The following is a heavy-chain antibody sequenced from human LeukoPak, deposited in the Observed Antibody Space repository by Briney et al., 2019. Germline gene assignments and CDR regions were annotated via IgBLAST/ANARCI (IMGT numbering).Heavy chain of an antibody. Sequence: GGSLRLSCAASGFTFSRNSMNWVRQAPGKGLEWVSYISSSSSTIYYADSVKGRFTISRDNAKNSLYLQMNSLRAEDTAVYYCAKRGVYSSGWYYYFDSWGQGTLVTVSS. CDR1: GFTFSRNS. D-gene: IGHD6-19*01. J-gene: IGHJ4*02. CDR3: AKRGVYSSGWYYYFDS. V-gene: IGHV3-48*01. CDR2: ISSSSSTI.